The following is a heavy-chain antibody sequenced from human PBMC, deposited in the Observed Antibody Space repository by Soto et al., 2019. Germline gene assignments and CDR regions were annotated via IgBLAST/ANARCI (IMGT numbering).Heavy chain of an antibody. CDR1: GGSISIYY. CDR2: IYYSGST. V-gene: IGHV4-59*01. J-gene: IGHJ4*02. D-gene: IGHD2-8*02. CDR3: ARPCGRGDSCYWCAFDF. Sequence: PSETLSLTCTFSGGSISIYYWSWVRQPPGKGLEWIGYIYYSGSTNYNPSLKSQVTMSVDTSNNQFSLELTSVTAADTAVYYCARPCGRGDSCYWCAFDFWGQGTMVTVSS.